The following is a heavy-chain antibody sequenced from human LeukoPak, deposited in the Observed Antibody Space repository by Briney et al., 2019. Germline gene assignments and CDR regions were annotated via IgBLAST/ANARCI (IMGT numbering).Heavy chain of an antibody. CDR2: IRVSCGST. J-gene: IGHJ4*02. CDR1: GFTFSSYA. D-gene: IGHD2-2*01. CDR3: AKCRSEVPAAINY. V-gene: IGHV3-23*01. Sequence: GGSLRLSCAASGFTFSSYAMSWVRQAPGKGLEGVSSIRVSCGSTYYADCVKGRFNISRDNSKNTLYLQMNSLRAEDTAVYYCAKCRSEVPAAINYWGQGTLVTVSS.